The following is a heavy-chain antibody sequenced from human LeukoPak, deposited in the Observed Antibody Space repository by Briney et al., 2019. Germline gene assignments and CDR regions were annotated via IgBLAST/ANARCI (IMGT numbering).Heavy chain of an antibody. Sequence: GGSLRLSCAASGFTFSDYTMNWVRQAPGRGLESLASISISSSVIYYADSVKGRFTISRDNAKNTLFLQMDSLRVEDTGHYYCARDLGARGHWGQGTLVIVSS. D-gene: IGHD3-16*01. CDR2: ISISSSVI. CDR3: ARDLGARGH. J-gene: IGHJ4*02. V-gene: IGHV3-21*01. CDR1: GFTFSDYT.